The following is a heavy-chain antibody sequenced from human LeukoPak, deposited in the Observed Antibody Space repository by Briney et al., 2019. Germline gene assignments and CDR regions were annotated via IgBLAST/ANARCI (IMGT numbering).Heavy chain of an antibody. D-gene: IGHD2-2*01. CDR2: IIGSGGTA. CDR1: GFTFSSYA. V-gene: IGHV3-23*01. Sequence: GGSLRLSCAASGFTFSSYAMTWVRQAPGKGLQWVSTIIGSGGTAYYADSVKGRFTISRDNSKNTLYLQMNSLRAEDTAVYYCAKSFSRDCSSTSCYPFDYWGQGALVTVSS. CDR3: AKSFSRDCSSTSCYPFDY. J-gene: IGHJ4*02.